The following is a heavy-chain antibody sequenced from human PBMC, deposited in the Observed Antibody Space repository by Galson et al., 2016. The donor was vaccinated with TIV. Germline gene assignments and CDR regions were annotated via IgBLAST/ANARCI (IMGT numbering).Heavy chain of an antibody. Sequence: CAISGDSVSSNSAAWNWLRQSPSRGLEWLGRTFYRSKWYNDYAPSVKIRITINPDTSKNQFSLQLNSVTPEDTAVYYCARATPSVFGIIMTLDSWGQGTLVTVSS. D-gene: IGHD3-16*01. CDR2: TFYRSKWYN. J-gene: IGHJ4*02. V-gene: IGHV6-1*01. CDR3: ARATPSVFGIIMTLDS. CDR1: GDSVSSNSAA.